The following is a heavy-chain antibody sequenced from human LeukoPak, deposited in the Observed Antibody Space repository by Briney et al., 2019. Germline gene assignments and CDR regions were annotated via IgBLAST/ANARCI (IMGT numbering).Heavy chain of an antibody. CDR2: ISGSGGST. V-gene: IGHV3-23*01. CDR3: AKGQEWELLIFDY. Sequence: GGSPRLSCAASGFTFSSYAMSWVRQAPGKGLEWVSAISGSGGSTYYADSVKGRFTISRDNSKNTLYLQMNSLRAEDTAVYYCAKGQEWELLIFDYWGQGTLVTVSS. D-gene: IGHD1-26*01. CDR1: GFTFSSYA. J-gene: IGHJ4*02.